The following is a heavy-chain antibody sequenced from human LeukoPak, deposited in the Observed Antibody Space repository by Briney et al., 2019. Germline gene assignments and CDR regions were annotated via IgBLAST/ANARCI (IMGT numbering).Heavy chain of an antibody. Sequence: GASVKVSCKASGYTCTGYYMHWVRQAPGQGLEWMGRINPNSGGTNYAQKFQGRVTMTRDTSISTAYMELSRLRSDDTAVYYCARQGEMATILFDYWGQGTLVTVSS. CDR2: INPNSGGT. D-gene: IGHD5-24*01. V-gene: IGHV1-2*06. CDR3: ARQGEMATILFDY. CDR1: GYTCTGYY. J-gene: IGHJ4*02.